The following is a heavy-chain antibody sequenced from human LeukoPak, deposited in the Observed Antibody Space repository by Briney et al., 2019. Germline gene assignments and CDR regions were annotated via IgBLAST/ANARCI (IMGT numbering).Heavy chain of an antibody. CDR2: INTNTGNP. CDR3: ARDIVVVAATILVY. J-gene: IGHJ4*02. Sequence: ASVKVSCKASGYTFTSYYMHWVRQAPGQGLEWMGWINTNTGNPTYAQGFTGRFVFSLDTSVSTAYLQISSLKAEDTAVYYCARDIVVVAATILVYWGQGTLVTVSS. CDR1: GYTFTSYY. D-gene: IGHD2-15*01. V-gene: IGHV7-4-1*02.